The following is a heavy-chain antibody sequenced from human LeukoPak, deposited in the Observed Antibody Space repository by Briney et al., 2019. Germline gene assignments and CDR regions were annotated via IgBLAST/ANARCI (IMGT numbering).Heavy chain of an antibody. CDR2: IYYSVST. D-gene: IGHD6-6*01. J-gene: IGHJ1*01. CDR3: ARHLAASPF. CDR1: GGSISSSRYY. V-gene: IGHV4-39*01. Sequence: PSETLSVTCMVTGGSISSSRYYSGWIRQPPGEGLEWIGSIYYSVSTSYTPSLQSRLTIYVDTSKNQCSLKLRSVTAADGAVYYCARHLAASPFWGQGSLVTVSS.